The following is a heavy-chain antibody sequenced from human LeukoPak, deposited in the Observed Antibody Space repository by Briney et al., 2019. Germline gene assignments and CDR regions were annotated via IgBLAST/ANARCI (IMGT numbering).Heavy chain of an antibody. Sequence: HSGGSLRLSCAASGFTFSGSAMHWVRQASGKGLEWVGRIRSKANSYATAYAASVKGRFTISRDDSKNTAYLQMNSLKTEDTAVYYCAREGGTTVTRGLDYWGQGTLVTVSS. CDR1: GFTFSGSA. CDR2: IRSKANSYAT. CDR3: AREGGTTVTRGLDY. J-gene: IGHJ4*02. D-gene: IGHD4-17*01. V-gene: IGHV3-73*01.